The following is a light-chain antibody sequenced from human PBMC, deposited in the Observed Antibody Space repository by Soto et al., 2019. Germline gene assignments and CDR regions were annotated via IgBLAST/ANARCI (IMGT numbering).Light chain of an antibody. Sequence: DIQLTQSPSSLAASLGDRVSITCRASQSINNYLNLYQQKPGKAPRLLIYAALSFQRGVPSRFSGSGSGTDFTLTISSLQPEDFATYYCQQSYSMPGTFGQGTRWIS. CDR3: QQSYSMPGT. CDR1: QSINNY. V-gene: IGKV1-39*01. CDR2: AAL. J-gene: IGKJ1*01.